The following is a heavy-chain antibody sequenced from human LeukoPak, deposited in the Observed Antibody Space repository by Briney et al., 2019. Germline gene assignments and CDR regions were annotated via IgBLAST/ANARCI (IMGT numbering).Heavy chain of an antibody. D-gene: IGHD5-18*01. V-gene: IGHV1-2*06. Sequence: GASVKVSCKASGYTFTSYGISWVRQAPGQGLEWMGRINPNSGGSNYAQKFQGRVTMTRDTSISTAYMGLSRLRSDDTAVYYCAKEVDTAMVFPFDIWGQGTMVTVSS. J-gene: IGHJ3*02. CDR3: AKEVDTAMVFPFDI. CDR2: INPNSGGS. CDR1: GYTFTSYG.